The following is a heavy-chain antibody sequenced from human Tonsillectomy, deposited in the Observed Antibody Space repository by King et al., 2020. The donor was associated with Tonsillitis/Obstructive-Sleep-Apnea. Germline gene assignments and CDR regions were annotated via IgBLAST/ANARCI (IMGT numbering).Heavy chain of an antibody. J-gene: IGHJ4*02. Sequence: QLVQSGVEVKKPGASVKVSCKASGYTFTSYGISWVRQAPGQGLEWTGWISGYNGNTNYAQKFQGRVTMTTDTYTSTAYIELGNLRSDDTAVYYCARVSYDSSGYYRGNDYWGQGTLVTVSS. CDR1: GYTFTSYG. CDR2: ISGYNGNT. D-gene: IGHD3-22*01. V-gene: IGHV1-18*01. CDR3: ARVSYDSSGYYRGNDY.